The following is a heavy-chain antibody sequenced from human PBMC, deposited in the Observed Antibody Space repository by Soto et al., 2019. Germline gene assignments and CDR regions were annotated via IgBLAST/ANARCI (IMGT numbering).Heavy chain of an antibody. CDR2: INHSGST. CDR1: GGSFSGHY. V-gene: IGHV4-34*01. Sequence: SETLSLTCAVYGGSFSGHYWSWIRQPPGKGLEWIGEINHSGSTNYNPSLKSRVTISVDTSKNQFSLKLSSVTAADTAVYYCARFPVRLYYYYGMDVWGQGTTVTVSS. CDR3: ARFPVRLYYYYGMDV. D-gene: IGHD6-25*01. J-gene: IGHJ6*02.